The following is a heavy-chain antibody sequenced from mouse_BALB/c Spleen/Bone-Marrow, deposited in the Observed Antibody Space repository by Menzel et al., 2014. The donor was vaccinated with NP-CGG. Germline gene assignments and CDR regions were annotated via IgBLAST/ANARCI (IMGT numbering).Heavy chain of an antibody. Sequence: VQLQQPGAELVRPGALVKLSCKASGFNIKDYYMHWVKQRPEQGLEWIGWIDPENGNTIYDPKFQGKASITADTSSNTAYPQLSSLTSEDTAVYYCVAYYRYEYYFDYWGQGTTLTVSS. J-gene: IGHJ2*01. D-gene: IGHD2-14*01. CDR2: IDPENGNT. V-gene: IGHV14-1*02. CDR1: GFNIKDYY. CDR3: VAYYRYEYYFDY.